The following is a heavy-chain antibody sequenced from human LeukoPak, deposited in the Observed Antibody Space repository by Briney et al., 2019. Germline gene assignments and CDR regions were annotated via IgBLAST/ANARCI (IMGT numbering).Heavy chain of an antibody. CDR1: GNTFTGYF. V-gene: IGHV1-2*02. CDR3: ASLDAFDM. CDR2: NNPNSGGA. Sequence: ASVKVSCKAPGNTFTGYFIHWVRQAPGQGFEWMGWNNPNSGGANYAQKFQGRVSMTWATSINTAFMELSSLRSVDTAVYYCASLDAFDMWGQGTLVTVSS. J-gene: IGHJ3*02.